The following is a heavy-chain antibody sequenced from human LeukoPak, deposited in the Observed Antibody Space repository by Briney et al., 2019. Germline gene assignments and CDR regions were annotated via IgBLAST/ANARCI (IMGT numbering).Heavy chain of an antibody. V-gene: IGHV4-59*08. D-gene: IGHD5-18*01. Sequence: SETLSLTCTVSGGSISSYYWSWIRQPPGKGLEWIGYIYYSGSTNYDPSLKSRVTISVDTSKNQFSLELSSVTAAGTAVYYCARGYSYGSSAFDVWGQGTMVTVSS. J-gene: IGHJ3*01. CDR1: GGSISSYY. CDR3: ARGYSYGSSAFDV. CDR2: IYYSGST.